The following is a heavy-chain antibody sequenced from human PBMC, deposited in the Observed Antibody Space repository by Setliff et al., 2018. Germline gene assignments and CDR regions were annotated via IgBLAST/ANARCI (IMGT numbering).Heavy chain of an antibody. Sequence: LSLTCTVSGDSISSGDYFWSWIRQPPGKGLEWIAYIYHSVSAYYNPSLKSRVTMSVDTSKNQFSLHLTSVTAADTAVYYCAREVGTSTSSDAFDVWGQGMMVTVSS. V-gene: IGHV4-30-4*08. J-gene: IGHJ3*01. CDR2: IYHSVSA. CDR3: AREVGTSTSSDAFDV. D-gene: IGHD1-26*01. CDR1: GDSISSGDYF.